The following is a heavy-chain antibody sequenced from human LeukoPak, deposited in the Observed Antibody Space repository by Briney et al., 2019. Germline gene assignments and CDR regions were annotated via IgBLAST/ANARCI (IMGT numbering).Heavy chain of an antibody. Sequence: PGGSLRLSCAASGFTFSSYAMHWVRQAPGKGLEWVSYMSSSSSTIYYADSVKGRFTISRDNAKNSLYLQMNSLRAEDTAVYYCARDFSPSDSGFSWGQGTLVTVSS. D-gene: IGHD2-21*02. J-gene: IGHJ4*02. V-gene: IGHV3-48*01. CDR1: GFTFSSYA. CDR2: MSSSSSTI. CDR3: ARDFSPSDSGFS.